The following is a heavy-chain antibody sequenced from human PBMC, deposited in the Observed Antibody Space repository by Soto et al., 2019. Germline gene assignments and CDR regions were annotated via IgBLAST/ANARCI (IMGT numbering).Heavy chain of an antibody. V-gene: IGHV3-15*07. CDR2: IKSKTDGGTT. Sequence: GGSLRLSCAASGFTFSNAWMNWVRQAPGKGLEWVGRIKSKTDGGTTDYAAPVKGRFTISRDDSKNTLYLQMNSLRAEDTAVYYCSKGERGKYYYYVLDAWGQGTTVTVSS. CDR1: GFTFSNAW. CDR3: SKGERGKYYYYVLDA. J-gene: IGHJ6*02. D-gene: IGHD3-10*01.